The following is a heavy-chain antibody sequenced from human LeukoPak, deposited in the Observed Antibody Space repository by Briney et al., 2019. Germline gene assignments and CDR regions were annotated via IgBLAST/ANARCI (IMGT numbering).Heavy chain of an antibody. CDR3: VRGGYRGFDYEY. Sequence: GGSLRLSCEAPGFTFNNYSMSWVRLAPGKGLEWVSTISPNSNNTYSVDSVKGRFTISRDNAKSSLYVQMTSLRAEDTAVYYCVRGGYRGFDYEYWGQGTLVTVSS. CDR1: GFTFNNYS. CDR2: ISPNSNNT. D-gene: IGHD5-12*01. J-gene: IGHJ4*02. V-gene: IGHV3-21*01.